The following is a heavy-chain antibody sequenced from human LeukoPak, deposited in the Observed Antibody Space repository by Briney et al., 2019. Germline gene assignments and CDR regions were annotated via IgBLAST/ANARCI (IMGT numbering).Heavy chain of an antibody. Sequence: PGGSLRLSCAASGFTFSTYAMHWVRQAPGKGLEWVAAISYDGSKKHYADSVKGRFTISRDNSKNTLYLQMNSLRAEDTAVYYCARELLGAYYDSSGLDYWGQGTLVTVSS. CDR1: GFTFSTYA. CDR3: ARELLGAYYDSSGLDY. J-gene: IGHJ4*02. D-gene: IGHD3-22*01. CDR2: ISYDGSKK. V-gene: IGHV3-30*14.